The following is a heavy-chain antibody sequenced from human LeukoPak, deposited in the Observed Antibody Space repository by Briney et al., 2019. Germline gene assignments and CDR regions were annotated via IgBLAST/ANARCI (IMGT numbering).Heavy chain of an antibody. D-gene: IGHD3-10*01. CDR3: ARGIGYYGSGTFDY. CDR2: INHSGST. Sequence: SETLSLTCAVYGGSFSGYYRSWIRQPPGKGLEWIGEINHSGSTNYNPSLKSRVTISVDTSKNQFSLKLSSVTAADTAVYYCARGIGYYGSGTFDYWGQGTLVTVSS. J-gene: IGHJ4*02. V-gene: IGHV4-34*01. CDR1: GGSFSGYY.